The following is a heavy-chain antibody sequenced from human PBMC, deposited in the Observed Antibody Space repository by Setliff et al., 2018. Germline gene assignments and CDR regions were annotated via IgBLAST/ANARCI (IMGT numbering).Heavy chain of an antibody. J-gene: IGHJ5*02. CDR1: GLSYTNDW. V-gene: IGHV3-7*01. Sequence: GGSLRLSCTASGLSYTNDWMAWVRQAPGKGLEWVANINQGGGDQFYVDSVRGRFIISRDNAKNSLYLHMNSLRADDTAVYYCSRDVYDFRTGQADPWGQGTLVTVSS. CDR3: SRDVYDFRTGQADP. D-gene: IGHD3-3*01. CDR2: INQGGGDQ.